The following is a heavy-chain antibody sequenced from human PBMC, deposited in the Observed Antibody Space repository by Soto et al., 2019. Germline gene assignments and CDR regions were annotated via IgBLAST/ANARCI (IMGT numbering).Heavy chain of an antibody. CDR2: IYWDDDK. CDR3: AHSRCGGDCLQSYSSHYYYGIDV. V-gene: IGHV2-5*02. Sequence: QITLKESGPTLVRPTQTLTLTCTFSGFSLSTSGVGVGWIRQPPGKALEWLALIYWDDDKRYSPSLKSRLTITQDTTNNQVVLTMPNLDPVDTATYYCAHSRCGGDCLQSYSSHYYYGIDVWGQGTTVTVSS. D-gene: IGHD2-21*02. J-gene: IGHJ6*02. CDR1: GFSLSTSGVG.